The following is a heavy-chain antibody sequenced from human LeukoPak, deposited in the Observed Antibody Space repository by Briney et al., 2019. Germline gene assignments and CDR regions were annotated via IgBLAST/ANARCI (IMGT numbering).Heavy chain of an antibody. J-gene: IGHJ4*02. D-gene: IGHD3-22*01. V-gene: IGHV1-18*01. Sequence: ASVMVSCKASGYTFTSYGISWVRQAPGQGLEWMGWISAYNGNTNYAQKLQGRVTMTTDTSTSTAYMELRSLRSDDTAVYYCARDRYYDSSGYLDYWGQGTLVTVSS. CDR2: ISAYNGNT. CDR3: ARDRYYDSSGYLDY. CDR1: GYTFTSYG.